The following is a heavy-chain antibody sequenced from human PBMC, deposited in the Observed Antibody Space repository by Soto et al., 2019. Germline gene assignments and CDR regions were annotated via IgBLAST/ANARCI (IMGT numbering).Heavy chain of an antibody. D-gene: IGHD6-13*01. CDR2: IWNDGSNK. CDR3: AKDHDLAAAGYYFDY. V-gene: IGHV3-30*02. J-gene: IGHJ4*02. CDR1: GFTFSSYG. Sequence: PGGSLRLSCAASGFTFSSYGMHWVRQAPGKGLEWVAVIWNDGSNKYYADSVKGRITISRDNSKNTLYLQMNSLRAEDTAVYYCAKDHDLAAAGYYFDYWGQGTLVTVSS.